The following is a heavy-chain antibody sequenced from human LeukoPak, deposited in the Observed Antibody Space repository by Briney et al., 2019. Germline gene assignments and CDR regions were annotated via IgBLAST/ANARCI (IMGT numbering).Heavy chain of an antibody. Sequence: PSETLSLTCAVYGGSFSGYYWSWIRQPPGNGLEWIGEINHSGSTNYNPSLKGRVTISVDTSKNQFSLKLSSVTAADTAVYYCARGPKSPSIVVAPAAIDYFDYWGQGTLVAVSS. CDR1: GGSFSGYY. CDR2: INHSGST. J-gene: IGHJ4*02. V-gene: IGHV4-34*01. CDR3: ARGPKSPSIVVAPAAIDYFDY. D-gene: IGHD2-2*01.